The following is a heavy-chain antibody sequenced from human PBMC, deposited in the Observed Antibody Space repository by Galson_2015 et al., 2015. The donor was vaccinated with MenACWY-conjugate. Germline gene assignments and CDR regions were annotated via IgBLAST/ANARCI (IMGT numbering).Heavy chain of an antibody. V-gene: IGHV3-23*01. Sequence: SLRLSCAVSGFTFRRYAMRWVRQAPGTGLEWVAIISASGAATQYIDSVKGRFTISRDNSKNTLYLQMSRLRAEDTALYYCAKDVYMDVWGKGTTVSVSS. CDR2: ISASGAAT. J-gene: IGHJ6*03. CDR1: GFTFRRYA. CDR3: AKDVYMDV.